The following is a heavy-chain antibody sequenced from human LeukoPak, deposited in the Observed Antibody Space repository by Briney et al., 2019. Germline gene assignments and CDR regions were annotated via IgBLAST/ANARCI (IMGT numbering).Heavy chain of an antibody. CDR3: ARNYYDSSGYSRRWFDP. CDR1: GFSISSDYY. D-gene: IGHD3-22*01. Sequence: SETLSLTCAVSGFSISSDYYWGWIRQPPGKGLERIGSIYQSGSTYYNPSLKSRVTISVDTSKNQFSLKLSSVTAADTAVYYCARNYYDSSGYSRRWFDPWGQGTLVTVSS. J-gene: IGHJ5*02. V-gene: IGHV4-38-2*01. CDR2: IYQSGST.